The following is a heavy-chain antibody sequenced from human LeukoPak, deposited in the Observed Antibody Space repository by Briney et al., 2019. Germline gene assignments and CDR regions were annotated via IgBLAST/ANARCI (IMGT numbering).Heavy chain of an antibody. CDR3: ARFSGAGGSNYFDY. J-gene: IGHJ4*02. D-gene: IGHD3-10*01. CDR1: DGSISGYY. CDR2: IYYSGST. V-gene: IGHV4-59*01. Sequence: SETLSPTCTVSDGSISGYYWSWIRQPPGKRLEWIAYIYYSGSTNYNPSLKSRVTISVDTSKNQFSLKLSSVTAADTAVYYCARFSGAGGSNYFDYWGQGTLVTVSS.